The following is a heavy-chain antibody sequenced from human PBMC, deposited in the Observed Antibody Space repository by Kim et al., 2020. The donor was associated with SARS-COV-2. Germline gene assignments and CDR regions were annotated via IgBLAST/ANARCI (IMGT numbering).Heavy chain of an antibody. CDR1: GYTFTSYW. CDR3: ARGDSAKGYYYYGMDV. J-gene: IGHJ6*02. Sequence: GESLKISCKASGYTFTSYWIGWVRQMPGKGLEWMGSIYPGDSDTRYSPSFQGQVTISSDKSISTAYLQWSSLKASDTAIFYCARGDSAKGYYYYGMDVWGQEATVTVSS. D-gene: IGHD2-21*01. CDR2: IYPGDSDT. V-gene: IGHV5-51*01.